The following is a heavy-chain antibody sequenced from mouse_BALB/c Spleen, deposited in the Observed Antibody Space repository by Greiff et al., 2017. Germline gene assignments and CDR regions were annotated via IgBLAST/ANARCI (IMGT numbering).Heavy chain of an antibody. Sequence: EVQLVESGAELVRSGASVKLSCTASGFNIKDYYMHWVKQSPEQGLEWIGWIDPENGDTEYAPKFQGKATMTADTSSNTAYLQLSSLTSEDTAVYYCTVTGYYAMDYWGQGTSVTVSS. CDR1: GFNIKDYY. J-gene: IGHJ4*01. V-gene: IGHV14-4*02. CDR2: IDPENGDT. CDR3: TVTGYYAMDY. D-gene: IGHD4-1*01.